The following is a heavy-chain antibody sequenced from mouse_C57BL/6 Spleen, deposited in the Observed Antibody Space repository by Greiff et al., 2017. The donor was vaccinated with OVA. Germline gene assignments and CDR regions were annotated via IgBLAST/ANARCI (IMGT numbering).Heavy chain of an antibody. CDR2: ISSGSSTI. D-gene: IGHD1-1*01. J-gene: IGHJ2*01. CDR1: GFTFSDYG. V-gene: IGHV5-17*01. CDR3: ARAYYYGSSPFDY. Sequence: EVQLVESGGGLVKPGGSLKLSCAASGFTFSDYGMHWVRQAPEKGLEWVAYISSGSSTIYYAETVKGRFTISRDNAKNTLFLQMTRLRSEDTAMYYCARAYYYGSSPFDYWGQGTTLTVSS.